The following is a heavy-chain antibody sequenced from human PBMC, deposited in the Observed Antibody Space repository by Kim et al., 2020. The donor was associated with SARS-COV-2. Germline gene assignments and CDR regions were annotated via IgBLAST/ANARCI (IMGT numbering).Heavy chain of an antibody. V-gene: IGHV3-9*01. Sequence: YAVFVKGLITISKNHAKNSLYLQMNSLRPGDTALYYCAKDVGPGVGAIDYWGQGNLVTVSS. J-gene: IGHJ4*02. D-gene: IGHD1-26*01. CDR3: AKDVGPGVGAIDY.